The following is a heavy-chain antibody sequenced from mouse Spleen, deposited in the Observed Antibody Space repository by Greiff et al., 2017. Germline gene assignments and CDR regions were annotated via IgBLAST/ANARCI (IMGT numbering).Heavy chain of an antibody. V-gene: IGHV5-9*04. Sequence: EVKLMESGGGLVKPGGSLKLSCAASGFTFSSYAMSWVRQTPEKRLEWVAYISSGGGNTYYPDSVKGRFTISRDNAKNTLYLQMTSLRSEDTAMYYCVRLVRGYYAMDYWGQGTSVTVSS. CDR2: ISSGGGNT. D-gene: IGHD2-14*01. CDR3: VRLVRGYYAMDY. CDR1: GFTFSSYA. J-gene: IGHJ4*01.